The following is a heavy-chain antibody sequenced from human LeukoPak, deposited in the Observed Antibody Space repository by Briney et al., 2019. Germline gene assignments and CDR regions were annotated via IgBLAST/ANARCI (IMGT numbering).Heavy chain of an antibody. J-gene: IGHJ4*02. CDR2: ITPDGSGK. Sequence: PGGSLRLSCEASGFSFRDYWMSWVRQAPGKGLEWVADITPDGSGKTYVDSVKGRFTISRDNAKQSLFLQMDTVTADDTAVYYCVTSWICQPGDCWGQGILVTVSS. V-gene: IGHV3-7*01. CDR3: VTSWICQPGDC. CDR1: GFSFRDYW. D-gene: IGHD1-1*01.